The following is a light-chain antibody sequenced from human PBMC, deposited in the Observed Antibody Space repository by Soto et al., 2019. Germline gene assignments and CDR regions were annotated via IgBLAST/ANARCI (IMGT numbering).Light chain of an antibody. J-gene: IGKJ2*01. CDR1: QSVSSN. V-gene: IGKV3-15*01. CDR2: AAS. CDR3: QQYNNWPYT. Sequence: EIAMPQSPATLSVSPGERVTLSCRASQSVSSNLAWYQQKPGQAPRLLIYAASARTTGIPARFSGSGSGTDFTLTISSLQSEDFAVYYCQQYNNWPYTFGQGTKVDI.